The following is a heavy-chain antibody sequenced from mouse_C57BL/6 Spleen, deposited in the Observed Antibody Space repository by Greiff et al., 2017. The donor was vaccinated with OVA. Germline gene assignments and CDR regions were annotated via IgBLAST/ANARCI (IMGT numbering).Heavy chain of an antibody. V-gene: IGHV1-72*01. Sequence: QVQLQQPGPELVKPGPSLNLSCNASGSTFTRSSMHWVKQTPAPGLAWIGRIAPHSRGTTYHAKFKSTATLTVHTPSSTAYMQLSSLTSEDSAVYYCADGYSYYYAVDYWGQGTAVTGAS. CDR2: IAPHSRGT. D-gene: IGHD2-3*01. J-gene: IGHJ4*01. CDR3: ADGYSYYYAVDY. CDR1: GSTFTRSS.